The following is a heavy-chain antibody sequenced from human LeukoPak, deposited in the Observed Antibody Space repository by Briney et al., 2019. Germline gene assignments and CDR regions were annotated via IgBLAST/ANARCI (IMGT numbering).Heavy chain of an antibody. D-gene: IGHD2-2*01. Sequence: GGSLRLSCAASGFTFSSSWMTWVRQAPGKGLEWVGNIKQDGSETYYVDSVKGRFTISRDNTKNSLHLQMNSLRAEDTAVYFCATNGVVPPDTCYYYMDVWGKGTTVTVSS. CDR3: ATNGVVPPDTCYYYMDV. CDR1: GFTFSSSW. V-gene: IGHV3-7*01. CDR2: IKQDGSET. J-gene: IGHJ6*03.